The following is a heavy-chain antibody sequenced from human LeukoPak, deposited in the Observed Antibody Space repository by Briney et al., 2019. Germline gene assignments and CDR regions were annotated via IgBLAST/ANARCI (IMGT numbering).Heavy chain of an antibody. CDR3: ARASERWLQLGPDAFDI. J-gene: IGHJ3*02. CDR1: GGSFSGYY. V-gene: IGHV4-34*01. D-gene: IGHD5-24*01. CDR2: INHSGST. Sequence: PSETLSLTCAVYGGSFSGYYWSWIRQPPGKGLEWIGEINHSGSTNYNPSLKSRVTISVDTSKNQFSLKLSSVTAADTAVYYCARASERWLQLGPDAFDIWGQGTMVTVSS.